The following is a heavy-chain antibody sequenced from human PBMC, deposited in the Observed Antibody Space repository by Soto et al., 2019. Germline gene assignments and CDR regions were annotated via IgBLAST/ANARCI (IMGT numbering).Heavy chain of an antibody. CDR2: ISGSGGST. V-gene: IGHV3-23*01. CDR3: ANQDDPFSSSWYGGNFDY. D-gene: IGHD6-13*01. J-gene: IGHJ4*02. Sequence: TGGSLRLSSAASGGNFSNYAMSWVRQAPGKGLEWVSAISGSGGSTYYADSVKGRFTISRDNSKNTLYLQMNSLRAEDTAVYYCANQDDPFSSSWYGGNFDYWGQGTLVTVSS. CDR1: GGNFSNYA.